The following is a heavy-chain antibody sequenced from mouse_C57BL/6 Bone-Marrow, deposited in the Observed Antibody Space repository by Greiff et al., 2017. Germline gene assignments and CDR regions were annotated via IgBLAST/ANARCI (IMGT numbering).Heavy chain of an antibody. CDR1: GFTFSSYA. CDR2: ISDGGSYT. J-gene: IGHJ1*03. D-gene: IGHD3-1*01. V-gene: IGHV5-4*01. CDR3: ARELGGTSWYFDV. Sequence: EVKLVESGGGLVKPGGSLKLSCAASGFTFSSYAMSWVRQTPEKRLEWVATISDGGSYTYYPDNVKGRFTISRDNAKNNLYLQMSHLKSEDTAMYYCARELGGTSWYFDVWGTGTTVTVSS.